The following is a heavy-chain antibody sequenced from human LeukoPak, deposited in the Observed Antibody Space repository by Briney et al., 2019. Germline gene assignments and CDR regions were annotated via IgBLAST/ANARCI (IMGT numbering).Heavy chain of an antibody. D-gene: IGHD5-12*01. CDR1: GFTFSSYW. CDR2: IKQDGSEK. V-gene: IGHV3-7*01. CDR3: ARDSGYDTFDY. J-gene: IGHJ4*02. Sequence: GGSLRLSCAASGFTFSSYWMSWVRQAPGKGLEWVDNIKQDGSEKYYVDSVKGRFTISRDNAKNSLYLQMNSLRAEDTAVYYWARDSGYDTFDYWGQGTLVTVSS.